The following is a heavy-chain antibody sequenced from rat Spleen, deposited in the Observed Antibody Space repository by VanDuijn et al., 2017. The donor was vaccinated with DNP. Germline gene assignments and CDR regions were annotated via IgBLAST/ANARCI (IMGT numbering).Heavy chain of an antibody. Sequence: EVQLVETGGGLVQPGRSLKLSCVASGFTFNTYWMFWVRQAPGKGLEWVASINPDGASTYYLDSVKGRFIVSRDNAKSTLDLQMDSLRSEDTATYYCTTGYGYWGQGVMVTVSS. D-gene: IGHD1-4*01. CDR2: INPDGAST. J-gene: IGHJ2*01. CDR1: GFTFNTYW. CDR3: TTGYGY. V-gene: IGHV5-58*01.